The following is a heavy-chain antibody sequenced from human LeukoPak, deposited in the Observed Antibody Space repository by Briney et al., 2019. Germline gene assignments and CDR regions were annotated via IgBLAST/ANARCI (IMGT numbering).Heavy chain of an antibody. V-gene: IGHV1-69*02. CDR3: ASPLYCSSTSCRIGYYYYGMDV. J-gene: IGHJ6*02. CDR1: GYSFTSYW. Sequence: KISCKGSGYSFTSYWISWVRQAPGQGLEWMGRIIPILGIANYAQKFQGRVTITADKSTSTAYMELSSLRSEDTAVYYCASPLYCSSTSCRIGYYYYGMDVWGQGTTVTVSS. D-gene: IGHD2-2*01. CDR2: IIPILGIA.